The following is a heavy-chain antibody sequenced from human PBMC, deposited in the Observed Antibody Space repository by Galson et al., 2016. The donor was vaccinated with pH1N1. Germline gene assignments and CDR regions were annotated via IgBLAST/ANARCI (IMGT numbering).Heavy chain of an antibody. Sequence: TLSLTCTISTGSISGYYWTWIRQPPGKGLEWIGYTYYGGSTNYNPSLKSRLTISIDTSKNQFSLKLSSLTAADTAVYYCARGDYGDSLYWYFAVWGGGTLVTVAS. CDR3: ARGDYGDSLYWYFAV. CDR1: TGSISGYY. D-gene: IGHD4-17*01. V-gene: IGHV4-59*01. J-gene: IGHJ2*01. CDR2: TYYGGST.